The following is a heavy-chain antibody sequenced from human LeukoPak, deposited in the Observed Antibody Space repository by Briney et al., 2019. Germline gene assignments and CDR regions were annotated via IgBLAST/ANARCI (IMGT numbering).Heavy chain of an antibody. J-gene: IGHJ4*02. CDR3: ARETPYYYDSSGYCEF. CDR1: GFIFSNYW. V-gene: IGHV3-7*01. D-gene: IGHD3-22*01. Sequence: PGGSLRLSCAASGFIFSNYWMTWVRQGPGKGLEWVTNIKQDGSEKYYVDSVKGRFTISRDNAKNSLYLQMNSLRAEDTAVYYCARETPYYYDSSGYCEFWGQGTLVTVSS. CDR2: IKQDGSEK.